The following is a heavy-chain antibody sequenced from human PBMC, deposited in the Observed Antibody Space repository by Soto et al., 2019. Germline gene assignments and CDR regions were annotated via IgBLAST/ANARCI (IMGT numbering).Heavy chain of an antibody. CDR2: IYYTGDT. J-gene: IGHJ4*02. V-gene: IGHV4-59*01. D-gene: IGHD2-15*01. CDR3: ARGGWSHDS. Sequence: QVQLQESGPGLVKPSETLSLTCTVSGDSMNNNYWSWVRQSPGKGLEWIGYIYYTGDTNYNPSLRSRLTIXVDTSKNPFSLNLRSVTTADTAVYYCARGGWSHDSWGQGALVTVSS. CDR1: GDSMNNNY.